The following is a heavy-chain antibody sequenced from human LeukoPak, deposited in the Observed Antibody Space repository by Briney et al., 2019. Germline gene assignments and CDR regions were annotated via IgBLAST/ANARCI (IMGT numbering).Heavy chain of an antibody. Sequence: GSLRLSCAASGFTFSSYGMHWVRQAPGKGLEWVAVISYDGSNKYYADSVKGRFAISRDNSKNTLYLQMNSLRAEDTAVYYCANLPWDYVSAFDIWGQGTMVTVSS. CDR1: GFTFSSYG. CDR3: ANLPWDYVSAFDI. V-gene: IGHV3-30*18. CDR2: ISYDGSNK. D-gene: IGHD4-17*01. J-gene: IGHJ3*02.